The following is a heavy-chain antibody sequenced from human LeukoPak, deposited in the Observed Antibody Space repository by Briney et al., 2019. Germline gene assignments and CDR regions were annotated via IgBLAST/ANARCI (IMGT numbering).Heavy chain of an antibody. Sequence: GGSLRLSCAASGFTFSDYYMSWIRQAPGKGLEWVSYISRGDSTIYYADSVKGRFTISRDNAKNSLYLQMNSLRAEDTAAYYCAGDGYKNYIDYWGQGTLVTVSS. CDR1: GFTFSDYY. J-gene: IGHJ4*02. V-gene: IGHV3-11*04. CDR3: AGDGYKNYIDY. CDR2: ISRGDSTI. D-gene: IGHD5-24*01.